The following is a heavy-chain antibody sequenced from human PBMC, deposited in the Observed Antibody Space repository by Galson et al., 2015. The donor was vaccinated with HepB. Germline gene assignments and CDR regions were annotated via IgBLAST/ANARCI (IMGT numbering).Heavy chain of an antibody. D-gene: IGHD6-13*01. CDR3: ARAEAAAGLYNWFDP. CDR1: GYSFTYYG. J-gene: IGHJ5*02. CDR2: NNPSGGST. Sequence: SVKVSCKASGYSFTYYGISWLRQAPGQGLEWMGINNPSGGSTSYAQKLQGRVTMTRDTSTSTVYMELSSLRSEDTAVYYCARAEAAAGLYNWFDPWGQGTLVTVSS. V-gene: IGHV1-46*04.